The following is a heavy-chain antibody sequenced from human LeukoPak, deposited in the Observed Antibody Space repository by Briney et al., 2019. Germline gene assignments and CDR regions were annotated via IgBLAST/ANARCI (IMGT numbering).Heavy chain of an antibody. J-gene: IGHJ6*04. Sequence: SQTLSLTCTVSGGSISSGGYYWSWIRQHPGKGLEWIGYIYYSGSTYYNPSLKGRVTISVDTSKNQFSLKLSSVTAADTAVYYCARRPPLYYYGMDVWGKGTTVTVSS. V-gene: IGHV4-31*03. CDR1: GGSISSGGYY. CDR2: IYYSGST. CDR3: ARRPPLYYYGMDV.